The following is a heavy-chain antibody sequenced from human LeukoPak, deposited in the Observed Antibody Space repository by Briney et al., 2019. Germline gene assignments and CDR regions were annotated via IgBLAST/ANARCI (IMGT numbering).Heavy chain of an antibody. CDR1: GYSISSGYY. V-gene: IGHV4-38-2*01. CDR2: IYHSGST. D-gene: IGHD3-10*01. Sequence: SETLSLTCAVSGYSISSGYYWGWIRQPPGKGLEWIGSIYHSGSTNYNPSLKSRVTISVDTSKNQFSLKLSSVTAADTAVYYCARVGFYYGSGSYSWGIDYWGQGTLVTVSS. CDR3: ARVGFYYGSGSYSWGIDY. J-gene: IGHJ4*02.